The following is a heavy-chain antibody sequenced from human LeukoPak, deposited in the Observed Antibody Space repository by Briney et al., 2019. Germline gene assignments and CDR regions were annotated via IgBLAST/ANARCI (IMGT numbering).Heavy chain of an antibody. CDR1: GFTFSTYW. Sequence: GGSLRLSCAASGFTFSTYWMSWVRQAPGKGLEWVASMKQDGTEEYYVDSVKGRFTIFRDNAKNSLYLQMNSLRAEDTAVYYCARLEWFFDFRGQGTLVTVSS. CDR3: ARLEWFFDF. J-gene: IGHJ4*02. D-gene: IGHD3-3*01. V-gene: IGHV3-7*01. CDR2: MKQDGTEE.